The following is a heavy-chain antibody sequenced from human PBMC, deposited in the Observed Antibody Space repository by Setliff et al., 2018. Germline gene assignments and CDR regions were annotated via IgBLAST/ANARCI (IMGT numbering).Heavy chain of an antibody. Sequence: PGGSLRLSCAASGFTFSSYAMSWVRQAPGKGLEWVSAISGSAQTTYYADSVKGRFTISRDNSKNTLYLQMNSLRAEDTAVYYCARTTGYRLEGDFDYWGQGTLVTVSS. CDR3: ARTTGYRLEGDFDY. CDR2: ISGSAQTT. CDR1: GFTFSSYA. V-gene: IGHV3-23*01. J-gene: IGHJ4*02. D-gene: IGHD1-1*01.